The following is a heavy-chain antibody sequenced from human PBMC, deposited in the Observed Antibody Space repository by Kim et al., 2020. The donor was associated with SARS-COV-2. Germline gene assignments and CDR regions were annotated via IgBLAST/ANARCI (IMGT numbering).Heavy chain of an antibody. CDR1: GFSLLLLSYY. V-gene: IGHV4-39*01. Sequence: SATLSLTCTVSGFSLLLLSYYWGLIRQPPGKGLEWIGSIYYSGSTYYNPSLKSRVTISVDTSKNQFSLKLSSGTAADTAMYYCARRALLCSGGSGYSYYYYYGMDVSGQGTTVTLSS. D-gene: IGHD2-15*01. J-gene: IGHJ6*02. CDR2: IYYSGST. CDR3: ARRALLCSGGSGYSYYYYYGMDV.